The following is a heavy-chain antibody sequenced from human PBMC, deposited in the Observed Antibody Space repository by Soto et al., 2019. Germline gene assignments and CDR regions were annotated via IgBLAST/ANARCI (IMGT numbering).Heavy chain of an antibody. J-gene: IGHJ4*02. CDR3: ATQRGGGGY. CDR2: IYSGGYT. V-gene: IGHV3-53*01. CDR1: GFTVSNNY. D-gene: IGHD6-25*01. Sequence: EVQLVESGGGLIQPGGSLRLSCAVSGFTVSNNYMSWVRQAPGKGLEGVSVIYSGGYTAYGDSVKGRFTISRDNSKNTLFIKMNGRRAAARAGYSWATQRGGGGYWGQGTLVTVSS.